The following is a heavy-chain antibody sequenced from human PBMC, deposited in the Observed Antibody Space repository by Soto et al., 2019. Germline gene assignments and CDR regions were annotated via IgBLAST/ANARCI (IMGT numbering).Heavy chain of an antibody. J-gene: IGHJ6*02. CDR3: ARGILGYCSSTSCYTHAYYYGMDV. Sequence: SVKVSCKASGGTFSSYAISWVRQAPGQGLEWMGGIIPIFGTANYAQKFQGRVTITADESTSTAYMELSSLRSEDTAVYYCARGILGYCSSTSCYTHAYYYGMDVWGQGTTVTVSS. D-gene: IGHD2-2*02. CDR1: GGTFSSYA. V-gene: IGHV1-69*13. CDR2: IIPIFGTA.